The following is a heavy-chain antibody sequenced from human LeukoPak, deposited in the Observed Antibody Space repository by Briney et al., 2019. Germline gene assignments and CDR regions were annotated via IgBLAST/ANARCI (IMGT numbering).Heavy chain of an antibody. CDR2: IYTSGST. D-gene: IGHD6-19*01. Sequence: SETLSLTCTVSGGSISSYYWSWIRQPPGKGLEWIGYIYTSGSTNYNPSLKSRVTMSVDTSKNQFSLKLSSVTAADTAVYYCAGATGYSSAKLDYWGQGTLVTVSS. V-gene: IGHV4-4*08. CDR3: AGATGYSSAKLDY. J-gene: IGHJ4*02. CDR1: GGSISSYY.